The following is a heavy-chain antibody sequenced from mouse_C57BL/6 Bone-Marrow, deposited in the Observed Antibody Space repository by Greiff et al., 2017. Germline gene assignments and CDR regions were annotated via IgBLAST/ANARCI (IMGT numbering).Heavy chain of an antibody. CDR1: GYAFSSSW. V-gene: IGHV1-82*01. CDR2: IYPGDGDT. D-gene: IGHD2-4*01. J-gene: IGHJ4*01. Sequence: QVQLMESGPELVKPGASVKISCKASGYAFSSSWMNWVKQRPGKGLEWIGRIYPGDGDTNYNGKFKGKATLTADKSSSTAYMQLSSLTSEDSAVYFCAREGLRRAMDYWGQGTSVTVSS. CDR3: AREGLRRAMDY.